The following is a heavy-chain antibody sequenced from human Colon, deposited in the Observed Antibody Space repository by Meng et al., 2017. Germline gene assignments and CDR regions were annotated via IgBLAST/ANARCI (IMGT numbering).Heavy chain of an antibody. Sequence: VRLQESGAGLVKPSQTLSRICSGSGGSSISGGYYWSWIRQNPQKGLEWIGYISNSGSAYYNPSLKSRVSISVDTSKNQFSLKMDTVTAADTALYYCARAGLHSYYFDFWGQGTLVTVSS. D-gene: IGHD2-21*01. CDR1: GGSSISGGYY. J-gene: IGHJ4*02. CDR2: ISNSGSA. CDR3: ARAGLHSYYFDF. V-gene: IGHV4-31*02.